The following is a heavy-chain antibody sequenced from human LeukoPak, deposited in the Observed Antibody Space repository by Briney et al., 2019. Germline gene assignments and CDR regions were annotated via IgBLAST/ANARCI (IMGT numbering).Heavy chain of an antibody. CDR3: ARDSLLMYYYDSSGFDY. V-gene: IGHV3-7*01. Sequence: GGSLRLSCAASGFTFSSYWMSWVRQAPGKGLEWVANIKQDGSEKYYVDSVRGRFTISRDNAKNSLYLQMNSLRAEDTAVYYCARDSLLMYYYDSSGFDYWGQGTLVTVSS. CDR2: IKQDGSEK. D-gene: IGHD3-22*01. CDR1: GFTFSSYW. J-gene: IGHJ4*02.